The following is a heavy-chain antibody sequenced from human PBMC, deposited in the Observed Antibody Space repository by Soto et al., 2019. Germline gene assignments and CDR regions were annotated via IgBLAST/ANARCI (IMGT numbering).Heavy chain of an antibody. CDR2: INAGNGNT. J-gene: IGHJ4*02. D-gene: IGHD3-10*01. CDR3: ARGTPPITMVRGVIFYRGGNFDY. CDR1: GYTFTSYA. Sequence: QVQLVQSGAEVKKPGASVKVSCKASGYTFTSYAMHWVRQAPGQRLEWMGWINAGNGNTKYSRKFQGRVTITRDTSASTAYMELSSLRSEDMAVYYWARGTPPITMVRGVIFYRGGNFDYWGQGTLVTVSS. V-gene: IGHV1-3*01.